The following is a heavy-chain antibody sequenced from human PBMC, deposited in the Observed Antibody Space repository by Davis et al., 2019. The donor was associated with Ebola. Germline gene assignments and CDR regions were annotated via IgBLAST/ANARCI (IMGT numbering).Heavy chain of an antibody. D-gene: IGHD5-12*01. J-gene: IGHJ3*02. Sequence: AASVKVSCKASGYTFTSYYMHWVRQAPGQGLEWMGIINPSGGSTSYAQKFQGWVTMTRDTSISTAYMELSRLRSDDTAVYYCARRRGYSGYDDAFDIWGQGTMVTVSS. CDR3: ARRRGYSGYDDAFDI. V-gene: IGHV1-46*01. CDR2: INPSGGST. CDR1: GYTFTSYY.